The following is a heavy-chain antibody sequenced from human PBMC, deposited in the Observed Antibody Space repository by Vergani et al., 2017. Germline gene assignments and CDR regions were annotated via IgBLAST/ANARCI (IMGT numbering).Heavy chain of an antibody. J-gene: IGHJ4*02. CDR2: IYHSGST. V-gene: IGHV4-30-2*01. CDR3: ARLRYDSSGYYYGNYFDY. CDR1: GGSISSGGYS. Sequence: QVVLQESGPGLVKASQTLSLTCAVSGGSISSGGYSWSWIRQPPGKGLEWIGYIYHSGSTYYNPSLKSRVTISVDRSKNQFSLKLSSVTAADTAVYYCARLRYDSSGYYYGNYFDYWGQGTLVTVSS. D-gene: IGHD3-22*01.